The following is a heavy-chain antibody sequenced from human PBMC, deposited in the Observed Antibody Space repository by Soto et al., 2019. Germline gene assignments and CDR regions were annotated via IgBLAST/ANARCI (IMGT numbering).Heavy chain of an antibody. J-gene: IGHJ5*02. CDR1: GYTFTGYY. Sequence: QVRLVQSGAEVKKPGASVKVSCKASGYTFTGYYMHWVRQAPGQGLEWMGWINPNSGGTNYAQKFQGWVTMTRDTSISTAYRELSRLRSDDTAVYYCARDRVTNGNWFDPWGQGTLVTVSS. V-gene: IGHV1-2*04. D-gene: IGHD4-4*01. CDR3: ARDRVTNGNWFDP. CDR2: INPNSGGT.